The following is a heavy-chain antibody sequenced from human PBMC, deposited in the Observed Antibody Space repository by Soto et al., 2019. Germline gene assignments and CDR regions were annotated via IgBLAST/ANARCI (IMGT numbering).Heavy chain of an antibody. D-gene: IGHD3-10*01. V-gene: IGHV4-59*01. CDR1: GYSIRSYF. J-gene: IGHJ5*02. Sequence: XETLSLTCNVAGYSIRSYFWSWVRQPPGKGLEWIGYIPYSGGPTYNPSLKSRVTISIDTSKKQFSLKMTSVTAADTAVYYCASSKMGLISVLETWGQGTLVTVSS. CDR3: ASSKMGLISVLET. CDR2: IPYSGGP.